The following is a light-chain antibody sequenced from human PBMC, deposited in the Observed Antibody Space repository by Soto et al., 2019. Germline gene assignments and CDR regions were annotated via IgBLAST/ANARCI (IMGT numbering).Light chain of an antibody. CDR3: VSYTSSTTYV. V-gene: IGLV2-14*03. CDR1: SSDVGGSNF. J-gene: IGLJ1*01. CDR2: DVA. Sequence: QSALTQPASVSDSPGQSITIPCTGTSSDVGGSNFVSWYRQHPGKPPKLIIYDVANRPSGVSNRFSGSKSGSTASLIISRLQTEDEADYYCVSYTSSTTYVFGTGTKLTVL.